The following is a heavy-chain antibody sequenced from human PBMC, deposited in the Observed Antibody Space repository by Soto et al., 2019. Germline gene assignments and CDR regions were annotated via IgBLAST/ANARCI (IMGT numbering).Heavy chain of an antibody. J-gene: IGHJ5*02. V-gene: IGHV4-59*01. D-gene: IGHD3-16*01. Sequence: QVQLQESGTGLVKPSETLSLTCTGSGGSISSYYWSWLRQPPGKGLEWIGYIYYSGSTNYNPSLKSRVTISVDTSKNQFSLKLSSVTAADTAVYYCARFGEGWFDPWGQGTLVTVSS. CDR3: ARFGEGWFDP. CDR2: IYYSGST. CDR1: GGSISSYY.